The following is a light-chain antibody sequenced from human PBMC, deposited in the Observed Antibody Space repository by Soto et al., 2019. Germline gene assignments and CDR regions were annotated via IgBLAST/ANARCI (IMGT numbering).Light chain of an antibody. J-gene: IGKJ1*01. V-gene: IGKV1-39*01. CDR3: QQFNSYSLT. Sequence: DIQMTQSPSSLSASVGDIVTINFRASQSIISYLNFYQQTPGKAPKLLIYAASSLQSGFPSSFSRSGSGTEFTLTISSLQPDDSATYYCQQFNSYSLTFGQGTKVDIK. CDR2: AAS. CDR1: QSIISY.